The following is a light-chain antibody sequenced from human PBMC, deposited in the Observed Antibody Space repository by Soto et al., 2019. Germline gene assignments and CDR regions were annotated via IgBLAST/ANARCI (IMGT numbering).Light chain of an antibody. V-gene: IGKV1-5*03. CDR1: QSISSW. CDR3: QQYNRYWT. J-gene: IGKJ1*01. CDR2: KAS. Sequence: DIQMTQSPSTLSASVGDRVTITCRASQSISSWLAWYQQKPGKAPKLLIFKASSLESGVPSKFSGSGSGTEFTLTIISLQPDDFETYYCQQYNRYWTFGQGTKVEIK.